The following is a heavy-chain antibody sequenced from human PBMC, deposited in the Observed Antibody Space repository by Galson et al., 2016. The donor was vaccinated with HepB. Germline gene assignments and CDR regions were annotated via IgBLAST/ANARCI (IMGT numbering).Heavy chain of an antibody. Sequence: SLRLSCAASGFPVSRDFMAWVRQAPGKGLEWVSPLYAGGGAAFYSDSVKGRFTISRDNSQNTLYLQVSNLRADDTAVYFCAKGGRAFYFDHWGQGALVTVSS. J-gene: IGHJ4*02. CDR2: LYAGGGAA. D-gene: IGHD3-16*01. CDR1: GFPVSRDF. CDR3: AKGGRAFYFDH. V-gene: IGHV3-53*01.